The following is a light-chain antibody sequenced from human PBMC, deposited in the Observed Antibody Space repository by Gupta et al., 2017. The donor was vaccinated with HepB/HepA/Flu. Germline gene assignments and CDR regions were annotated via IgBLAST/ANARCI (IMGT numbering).Light chain of an antibody. CDR1: KIGSKS. CDR3: QVWDSSSDHLV. J-gene: IGLJ2*01. Sequence: SYVLTQPPSVSVAPGKTARITCGGNKIGSKSVHWYQQKPGQAPVLVIYYDSDRPSGIPERFSGSNSGNKATLTISRVEAGYEADYYCQVWDSSSDHLVFGGRTKLTVL. V-gene: IGLV3-21*04. CDR2: YDS.